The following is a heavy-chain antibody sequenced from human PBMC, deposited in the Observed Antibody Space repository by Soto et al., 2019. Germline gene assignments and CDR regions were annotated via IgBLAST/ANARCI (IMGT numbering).Heavy chain of an antibody. CDR1: GGTFSSYA. J-gene: IGHJ5*02. CDR3: AREDIVATIGYNWFDP. CDR2: IIPIFGTA. V-gene: IGHV1-69*06. D-gene: IGHD5-12*01. Sequence: VASVKVSCKASGGTFSSYAISWVRQAPGQGLEWMGGIIPIFGTANYAQKFQGRVTITADKSTSTAYMELSSLRSEDTAVYYCAREDIVATIGYNWFDPWGQGTLVTVSS.